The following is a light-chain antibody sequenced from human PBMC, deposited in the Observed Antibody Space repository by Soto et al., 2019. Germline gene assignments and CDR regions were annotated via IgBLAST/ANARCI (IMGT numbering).Light chain of an antibody. J-gene: IGKJ2*02. V-gene: IGKV3-11*01. Sequence: EIVLTQSPATLSLSPGERATLSCRASQSVSSYLAWYQQKPGQAPRLLIYDASNRATGIPARFSGSGSGTDFTLTISSLEPEDFAVYYCQQRSNWHRTFGQGTELEIK. CDR2: DAS. CDR1: QSVSSY. CDR3: QQRSNWHRT.